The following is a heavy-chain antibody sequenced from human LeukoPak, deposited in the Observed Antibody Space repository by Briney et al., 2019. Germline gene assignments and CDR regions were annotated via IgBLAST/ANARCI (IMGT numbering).Heavy chain of an antibody. CDR3: TRIRVGAHQLEY. CDR2: INDAGRDI. J-gene: IGHJ4*02. CDR1: GFTFSNYW. V-gene: IGHV3-74*01. D-gene: IGHD1-26*01. Sequence: PGGSLRLSCVASGFTFSNYWMNWVRQAPGQGLVWLSRINDAGRDISYVVSVKGRFTSSGDNAKNTLYLQMNSLRAEDTAMYYCTRIRVGAHQLEYWGQGTLVTVSS.